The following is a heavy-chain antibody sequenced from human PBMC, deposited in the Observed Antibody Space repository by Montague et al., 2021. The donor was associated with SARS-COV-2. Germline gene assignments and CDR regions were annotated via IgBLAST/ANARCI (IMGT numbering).Heavy chain of an antibody. CDR3: ARGSYGSGSYHAFDI. CDR1: GDSFTSPKYY. V-gene: IGHV4-39*01. J-gene: IGHJ3*02. Sequence: SETLSLTCTVSGDSFTSPKYYCAWIRQPPGKGLEWIGSSYYSGTTYDNPSLRSQVTMSVDTSKTQFSLKMNSVTAADTAVYYCARGSYGSGSYHAFDIWGQGTVVAVSS. CDR2: SYYSGTT. D-gene: IGHD3-10*01.